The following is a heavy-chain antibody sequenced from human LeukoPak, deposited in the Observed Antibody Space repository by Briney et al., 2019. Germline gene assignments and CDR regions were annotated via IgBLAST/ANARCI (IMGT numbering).Heavy chain of an antibody. J-gene: IGHJ5*02. CDR2: ISAYNGNT. D-gene: IGHD3-10*01. CDR3: ARDPRPGLLWFGESPNWFDP. Sequence: GASVKVSCKASGYTFTSYGISWLRQAPRQGLEWMGWISAYNGNTNYAQKLQGRVTMTTDTSTSTAYMELRSLRSDDTAVYYCARDPRPGLLWFGESPNWFDPWGQGTLVTVSS. V-gene: IGHV1-18*01. CDR1: GYTFTSYG.